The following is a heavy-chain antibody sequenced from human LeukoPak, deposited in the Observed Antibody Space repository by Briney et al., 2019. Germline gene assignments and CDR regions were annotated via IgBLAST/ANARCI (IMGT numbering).Heavy chain of an antibody. CDR2: IYSGGST. J-gene: IGHJ4*02. Sequence: PGGSLRLSCAASGFTVSSNYMSWVRPAREKGLECVSVIYSGGSTYYADSVKGRFTISRDNSKNTLYLQMNSLRAEDTAVYYCARDVRPGGFDYWGQGTLVTVSS. V-gene: IGHV3-53*01. CDR1: GFTVSSNY. D-gene: IGHD1-14*01. CDR3: ARDVRPGGFDY.